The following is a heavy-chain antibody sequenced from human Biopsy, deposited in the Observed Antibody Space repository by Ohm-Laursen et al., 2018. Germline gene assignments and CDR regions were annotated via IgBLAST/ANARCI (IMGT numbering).Heavy chain of an antibody. CDR3: ARGGYDYDY. CDR2: MTPKTGKT. Sequence: ASVKVSCKASGYTFTDYDINWVRQASGQGLEWVVWMTPKTGKTGYTQKLQGRLTMTRDTSTSTAYMELSSLRSEDTAIYYCARGGYDYDYWGQGTLVTVSS. D-gene: IGHD5-12*01. CDR1: GYTFTDYD. V-gene: IGHV1-8*01. J-gene: IGHJ4*02.